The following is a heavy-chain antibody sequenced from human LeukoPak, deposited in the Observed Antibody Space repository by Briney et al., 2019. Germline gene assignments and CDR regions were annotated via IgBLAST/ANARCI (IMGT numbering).Heavy chain of an antibody. V-gene: IGHV3-30*18. J-gene: IGHJ4*02. CDR1: GFTFSSYG. Sequence: GGSLRLSCAASGFTFSSYGMHWVRQAPGKGLEWVAVISYDGSNKYYADSVKGRFTISRDNSENTLYLQMNSLRAEDTAVYYCAKGYCSGGSCYRDYWGQGTLVTVSS. CDR3: AKGYCSGGSCYRDY. CDR2: ISYDGSNK. D-gene: IGHD2-15*01.